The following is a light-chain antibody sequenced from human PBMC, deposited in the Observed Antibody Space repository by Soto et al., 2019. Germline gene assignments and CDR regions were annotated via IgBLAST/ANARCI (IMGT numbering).Light chain of an antibody. V-gene: IGKV3-15*01. CDR2: AAS. Sequence: EIVMTQSPATLSVSPGERAILSCRASQSISINLAWYQQKPGQAPRLLIYAASNRATGVPARFSGSWSGTEFTLTISCLQSEDFATYYCQQYYSYPITFGQGTRLEIK. CDR1: QSISIN. J-gene: IGKJ5*01. CDR3: QQYYSYPIT.